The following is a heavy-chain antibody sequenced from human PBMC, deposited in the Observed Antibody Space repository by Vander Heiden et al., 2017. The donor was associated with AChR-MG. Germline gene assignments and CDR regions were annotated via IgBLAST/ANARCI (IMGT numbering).Heavy chain of an antibody. CDR2: INPNSGGT. V-gene: IGHV1-2*02. J-gene: IGHJ6*03. Sequence: QVQLVQSGAEVKKPGASVKVSCKASGYTFTGYYMHWVRQAPGQGLEWMGWINPNSGGTTYAQKFQGRVTMTRDTSISTAYMELSRLRSDDTAVYYCARELLVNYYYYYMDVWGEGTTVTVSS. CDR1: GYTFTGYY. D-gene: IGHD6-6*01. CDR3: ARELLVNYYYYYMDV.